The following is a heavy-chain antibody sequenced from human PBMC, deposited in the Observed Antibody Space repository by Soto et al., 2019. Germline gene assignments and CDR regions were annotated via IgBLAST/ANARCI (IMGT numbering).Heavy chain of an antibody. CDR3: ASQLGGYCSSTSCYYYYGKDV. CDR2: IIPIFGTA. Sequence: SVKVSCKASGGTFSSYAISWVRQAPGQGLEWMGGIIPIFGTANYAQKFQGRVTITADESTSTAYMELSSLRSEDTAVYYCASQLGGYCSSTSCYYYYGKDVWGQGTTVTVSS. CDR1: GGTFSSYA. D-gene: IGHD2-2*01. V-gene: IGHV1-69*13. J-gene: IGHJ6*02.